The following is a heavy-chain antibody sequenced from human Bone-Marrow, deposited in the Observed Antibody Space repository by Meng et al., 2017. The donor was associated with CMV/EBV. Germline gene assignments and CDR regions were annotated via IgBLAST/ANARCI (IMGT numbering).Heavy chain of an antibody. J-gene: IGHJ3*02. CDR1: GFTFSSYA. V-gene: IGHV3-30*04. D-gene: IGHD3-22*01. Sequence: GESLKISCAASGFTFSSYAMHWVRQAPGKGLEWVAVISYDGSNKYYADPVKGRFTISRDNSKNTLYLQMNSLRAEDTAVYYCARGGSGYYGDDAFDIWGQGTMVTVSS. CDR2: ISYDGSNK. CDR3: ARGGSGYYGDDAFDI.